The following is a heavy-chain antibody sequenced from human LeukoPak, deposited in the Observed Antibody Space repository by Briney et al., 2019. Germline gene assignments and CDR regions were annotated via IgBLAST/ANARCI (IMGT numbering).Heavy chain of an antibody. Sequence: SETLSLTCTVSGGSISSSSYYWGWIRQPPGKGLEWIGSIYYSGSTYYNPSLKSRVTISVDTSKNQFSLKLSSVTAADTAVYYCARLVGTILGVVTHQYYYYYMDVWGKGTTVTVPS. V-gene: IGHV4-39*01. CDR2: IYYSGST. J-gene: IGHJ6*03. CDR1: GGSISSSSYY. CDR3: ARLVGTILGVVTHQYYYYYMDV. D-gene: IGHD3-3*01.